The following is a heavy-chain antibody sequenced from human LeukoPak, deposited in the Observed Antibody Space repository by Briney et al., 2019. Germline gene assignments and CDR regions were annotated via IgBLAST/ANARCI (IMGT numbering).Heavy chain of an antibody. D-gene: IGHD6-19*01. J-gene: IGHJ4*02. V-gene: IGHV3-74*01. Sequence: GGSLRLSCAASGFTFSRYRMHWVRQAPGKGLVWVSHINTDGSSTNYADSVKGRFAICRDNAKNTLHLQMNSLRAEDTAVYYCARADSSGWYGNYWGQGTLVTVSS. CDR2: INTDGSST. CDR1: GFTFSRYR. CDR3: ARADSSGWYGNY.